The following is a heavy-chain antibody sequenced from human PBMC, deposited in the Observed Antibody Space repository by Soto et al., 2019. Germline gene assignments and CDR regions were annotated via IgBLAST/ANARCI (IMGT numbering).Heavy chain of an antibody. J-gene: IGHJ2*01. V-gene: IGHV4-61*08. CDR1: GGPVSSADYY. D-gene: IGHD4-17*01. CDR3: ARAYGSDWYFDL. CDR2: MYNSGTT. Sequence: QVQLQESGPGLVKPSETLSLTCTVSGGPVSSADYYWSWIRQPPGKGLEWIGYMYNSGTTNYNPSLKSRGTISVDTSKSQFSLRLSSVTAADTAVYYCARAYGSDWYFDLWGRGTLVTVSS.